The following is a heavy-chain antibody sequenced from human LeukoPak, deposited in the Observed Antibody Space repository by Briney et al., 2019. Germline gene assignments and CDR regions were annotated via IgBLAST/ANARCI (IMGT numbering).Heavy chain of an antibody. CDR2: ISYDGSNK. J-gene: IGHJ6*04. CDR3: AKIEGVPAALYYYYGMDV. CDR1: GFTFSSYG. V-gene: IGHV3-30*18. Sequence: GGSLRPSCAASGFTFSSYGMHWVRQAPGKGLEWVAVISYDGSNKYYADSVKGRFTISRDNSKNTLYLQMNSLRAEDTAVYYCAKIEGVPAALYYYYGMDVWGKGTTVTVSS. D-gene: IGHD2-2*01.